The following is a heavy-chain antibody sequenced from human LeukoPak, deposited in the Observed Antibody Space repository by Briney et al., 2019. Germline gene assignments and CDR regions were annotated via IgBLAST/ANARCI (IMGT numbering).Heavy chain of an antibody. CDR3: ARVGYSSGWRGFDY. V-gene: IGHV3-53*01. CDR2: IYSGGST. J-gene: IGHJ4*02. Sequence: GGSLRLSCAASGFTFSSNYMSWVRQAPGKGLEWVSVIYSGGSTYYADSVKGRFTISRDNSKNTLYLQMNSPRAEDTAVYYCARVGYSSGWRGFDYWGQGTLVTVSS. D-gene: IGHD6-19*01. CDR1: GFTFSSNY.